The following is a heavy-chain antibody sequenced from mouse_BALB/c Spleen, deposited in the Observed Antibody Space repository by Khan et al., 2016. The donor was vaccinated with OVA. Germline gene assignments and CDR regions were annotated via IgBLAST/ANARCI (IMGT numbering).Heavy chain of an antibody. D-gene: IGHD2-2*01. V-gene: IGHV1-31*01. CDR2: IDPFSGAT. J-gene: IGHJ3*01. CDR3: TGHGYVAWFTY. CDR1: GYSFTSYY. Sequence: VQLQQSGPELMKPGASVKISCKASGYSFTSYYIHWMIESHGTSLEWIGYIDPFSGATTYNQKFKGKATLTVDKSSNTAYIHLRNLTSEDSAVYYCTGHGYVAWFTYWGQGTLFTVSA.